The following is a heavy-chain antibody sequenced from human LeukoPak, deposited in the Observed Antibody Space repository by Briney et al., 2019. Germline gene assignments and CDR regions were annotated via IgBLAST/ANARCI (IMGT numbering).Heavy chain of an antibody. CDR1: GGPISSYY. D-gene: IGHD5-12*01. V-gene: IGHV4-59*01. J-gene: IGHJ4*02. Sequence: SETLSLTCTVSGGPISSYYWSWIRQPPGKGLEWIGYIYYSGSTNYNPSLKSRVTISVDTSKNQFSLKLSSVTAADTAVYYCARYQSGYDLGNFDYWGPGTLVTVSS. CDR2: IYYSGST. CDR3: ARYQSGYDLGNFDY.